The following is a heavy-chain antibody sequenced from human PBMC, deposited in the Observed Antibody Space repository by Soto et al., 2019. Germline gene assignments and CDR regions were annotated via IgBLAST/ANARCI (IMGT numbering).Heavy chain of an antibody. J-gene: IGHJ4*02. Sequence: GESLKISCKGSGYSFTSYWISWVRQMPGKGLEWMGRIDPSDSYTNYSPSFQGHVTISADKSISTAYLQWSSLKASDTAMYYCARPGRRCSGGSCYNDYWGQGTLVTVYS. CDR3: ARPGRRCSGGSCYNDY. D-gene: IGHD2-15*01. V-gene: IGHV5-10-1*01. CDR1: GYSFTSYW. CDR2: IDPSDSYT.